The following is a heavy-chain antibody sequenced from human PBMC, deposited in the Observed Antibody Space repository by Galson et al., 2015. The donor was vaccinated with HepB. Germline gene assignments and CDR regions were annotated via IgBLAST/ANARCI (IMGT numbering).Heavy chain of an antibody. CDR1: GFSVSSNY. CDR2: IYSIGST. Sequence: SLRLSCAASGFSVSSNYMSWVRQAPGKGLEWVSVIYSIGSTYYADYVKGRCITTRDNSQNTVYLEMNSLRAEDTAVFYCARSPFGNIVGGSTGDAFDIWGRGTMVTVSS. D-gene: IGHD1-26*01. J-gene: IGHJ3*02. V-gene: IGHV3-53*01. CDR3: ARSPFGNIVGGSTGDAFDI.